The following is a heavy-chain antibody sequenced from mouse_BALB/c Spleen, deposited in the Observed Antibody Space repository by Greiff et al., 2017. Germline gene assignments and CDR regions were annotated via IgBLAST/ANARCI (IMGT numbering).Heavy chain of an antibody. CDR1: GFNIKDYY. Sequence: EVQLQESGAELVRPGALVKLSCKASGFNIKDYYMHWVKQRPEQGLEWIGWIDPENGNTIYDPKFQGKASITADTSSNTAYLQLSSLTSEDTAVYYCARGTTRFAYWGQGTLVTVSA. CDR3: ARGTTRFAY. CDR2: IDPENGNT. D-gene: IGHD1-1*01. J-gene: IGHJ3*01. V-gene: IGHV14-1*02.